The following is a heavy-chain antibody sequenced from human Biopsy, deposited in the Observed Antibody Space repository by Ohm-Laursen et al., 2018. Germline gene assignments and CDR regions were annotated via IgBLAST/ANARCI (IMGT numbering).Heavy chain of an antibody. CDR3: ARTPRDSFWSGSYKRGLWFDP. J-gene: IGHJ5*02. D-gene: IGHD3-3*01. CDR1: GGSIISYY. Sequence: TLSLTCSVSGGSIISYYWTWIRQPPRKGLEWIGHVYNGGITNYNPSLKSRVAISKDTSKNQFSLQVNSVTAADTAVYYCARTPRDSFWSGSYKRGLWFDPWGQGTLVIVSS. V-gene: IGHV4-59*01. CDR2: VYNGGIT.